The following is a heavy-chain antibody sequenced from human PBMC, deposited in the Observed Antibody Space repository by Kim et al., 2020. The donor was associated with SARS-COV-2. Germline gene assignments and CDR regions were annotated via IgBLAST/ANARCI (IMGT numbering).Heavy chain of an antibody. CDR1: GGSFSGYY. V-gene: IGHV4-34*01. Sequence: SETLSLTCAVYGGSFSGYYWSWIRQPPGKGLEWIGEINHSGSTNYNPSLKSRVTISVDTSKNQFSLKLSSVTAADTAVYYCARELPPGYWGQGTLVTVSS. CDR2: INHSGST. CDR3: ARELPPGY. J-gene: IGHJ4*02. D-gene: IGHD2-2*01.